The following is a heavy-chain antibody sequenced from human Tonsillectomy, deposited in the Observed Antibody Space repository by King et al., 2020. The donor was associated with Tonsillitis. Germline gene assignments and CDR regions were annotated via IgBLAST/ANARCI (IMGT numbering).Heavy chain of an antibody. J-gene: IGHJ4*02. CDR2: IRNKANSYAT. V-gene: IGHV3-73*02. D-gene: IGHD4-17*01. CDR1: GFTFSGSA. Sequence: VQLVESGGGLVQPGGSLKLSCAASGFTFSGSAMHWVRQASGKGLEWVGRIRNKANSYATAYAASVKGRFTISRDDSKNTAYLQMNSLKTEDTAVYYCTRPARGSDYGVDYWGQGTLVAVSS. CDR3: TRPARGSDYGVDY.